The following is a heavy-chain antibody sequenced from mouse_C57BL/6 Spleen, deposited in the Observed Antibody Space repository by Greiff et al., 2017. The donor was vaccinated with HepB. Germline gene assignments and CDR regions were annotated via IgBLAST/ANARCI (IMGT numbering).Heavy chain of an antibody. V-gene: IGHV1-63*01. Sequence: VQLQQSGAELVRPGTSVKMSCKASGYTFTNYWIGWAKQRPGHGLEWIGDIYPGGGYTNYNEKFKGKATLTADKYSSTAYMQFSSLTSDDSAMYYCVRWAGDGDYWYFDVWGTGTTVTVSS. J-gene: IGHJ1*03. CDR1: GYTFTNYW. CDR3: VRWAGDGDYWYFDV. D-gene: IGHD2-13*01. CDR2: IYPGGGYT.